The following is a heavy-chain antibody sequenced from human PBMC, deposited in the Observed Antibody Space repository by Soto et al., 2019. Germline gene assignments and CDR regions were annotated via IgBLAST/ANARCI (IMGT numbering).Heavy chain of an antibody. CDR2: ISSSGTAT. CDR3: ARKGPRAARPNH. D-gene: IGHD6-6*01. Sequence: QVHLVESGGGLVRPGGSLRLSCAASGFIFRDYDMSWIRQAPGNGLEWVSCISSSGTATYYADYVKGRFTISRDNAKNSLFVEMNSLRVEDTAVYYCARKGPRAARPNHWGQGTLVTVSS. J-gene: IGHJ5*02. V-gene: IGHV3-11*01. CDR1: GFIFRDYD.